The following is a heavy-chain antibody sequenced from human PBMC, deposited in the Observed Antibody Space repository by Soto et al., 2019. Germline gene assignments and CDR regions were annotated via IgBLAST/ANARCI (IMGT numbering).Heavy chain of an antibody. D-gene: IGHD1-26*01. CDR2: ISYDGSNK. Sequence: QVQLEEFGGGAVQPETSLRLSCAASGFTFSSYGRQWVRQAPGKGLEWVALISYDGSNKYYADPVKGRFTISRANSKNXLFLQMNSLRAEDTAVYYCAKVLLGGGSYNVPFDFWGQGTLVTVFS. CDR3: AKVLLGGGSYNVPFDF. V-gene: IGHV3-30*18. J-gene: IGHJ4*02. CDR1: GFTFSSYG.